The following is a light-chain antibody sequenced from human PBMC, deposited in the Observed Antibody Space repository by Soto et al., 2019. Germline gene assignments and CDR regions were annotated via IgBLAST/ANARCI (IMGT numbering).Light chain of an antibody. J-gene: IGKJ1*01. Sequence: DVVLTQSPLSLPVTLGQPASISCRSSQSLEDSDGNTFLTWFQQRPGQSPRRLIYRVSTRDSGVPDRFSGSGSGTTFTLKISRVEAEDVGVYFCMQSTAMCTFGHGTQFDIK. V-gene: IGKV2-30*01. CDR1: QSLEDSDGNTF. CDR3: MQSTAMCT. CDR2: RVS.